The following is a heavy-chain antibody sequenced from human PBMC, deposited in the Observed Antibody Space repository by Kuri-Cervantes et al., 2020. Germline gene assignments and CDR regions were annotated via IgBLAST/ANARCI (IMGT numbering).Heavy chain of an antibody. Sequence: ASVKVSCKASGCTFTGYYMHWVRQATGQGLEWMGWINPNSGGTNYAKKFQGRVTMARDTFISTAYMELSRLRSEDTALYYCARDKGDCTNEICYEFIDDWGQGTLVTVSS. V-gene: IGHV1-2*02. CDR3: ARDKGDCTNEICYEFIDD. CDR1: GCTFTGYY. CDR2: INPNSGGT. J-gene: IGHJ4*02. D-gene: IGHD2-8*01.